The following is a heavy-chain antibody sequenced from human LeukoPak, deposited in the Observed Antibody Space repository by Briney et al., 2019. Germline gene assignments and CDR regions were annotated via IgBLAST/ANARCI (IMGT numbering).Heavy chain of an antibody. Sequence: ASVKVSCKASGYTFTSQYMHWVRQAPGQGLEWMGIINPNGGSTRYAQKFQGRVTVTRDTSTSTVYMELSSLRSEDTAVYYCARGAWRYGDQWSQGTLVTVSS. V-gene: IGHV1-46*01. CDR2: INPNGGST. J-gene: IGHJ4*02. CDR3: ARGAWRYGDQ. CDR1: GYTFTSQY. D-gene: IGHD1-1*01.